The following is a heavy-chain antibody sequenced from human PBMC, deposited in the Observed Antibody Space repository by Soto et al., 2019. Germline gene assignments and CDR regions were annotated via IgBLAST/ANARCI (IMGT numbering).Heavy chain of an antibody. CDR3: ARDGVASGNIKFDY. Sequence: SLKRYFEASWSGLTKSAMHLVRPATGQRLEWMGWISGGNGNTKYSPKLQDRVTITRDTSASTAYMELSSLRSEDTALDYCARDGVASGNIKFDYWGQGNWVTVSS. V-gene: IGHV1-3*01. CDR1: WSGLTKSA. J-gene: IGHJ4*02. CDR2: ISGGNGNT. D-gene: IGHD2-15*01.